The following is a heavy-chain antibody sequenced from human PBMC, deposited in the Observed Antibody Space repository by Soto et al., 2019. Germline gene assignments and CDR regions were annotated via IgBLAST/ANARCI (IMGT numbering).Heavy chain of an antibody. V-gene: IGHV3-23*01. CDR2: INPSGDTT. J-gene: IGHJ6*04. CDR1: GFTFTSYS. CDR3: AKRPKAGRPVDV. D-gene: IGHD6-6*01. Sequence: EVQLSESGGGLVQPGGSLRLSCAASGFTFTSYSMSWVRQAPGKGLEWVSAINPSGDTTYYADSVKGRLTISRDNSKNTLYLQMDSLRAEATAIYYCAKRPKAGRPVDVWGKGTTVTVSS.